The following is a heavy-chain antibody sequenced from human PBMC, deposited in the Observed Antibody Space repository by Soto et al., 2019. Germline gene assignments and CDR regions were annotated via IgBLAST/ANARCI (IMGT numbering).Heavy chain of an antibody. Sequence: GASVKVSCKASGYTFTMYAISWVRQAPGQGLEWMGWISAYNGNTNYAQKFQGRVTMTTDTSTSTAYMEVRSLRSDDTAMYYCARSPAATGTSWFDPWGQGTLVTVS. CDR2: ISAYNGNT. V-gene: IGHV1-18*04. CDR1: GYTFTMYA. CDR3: ARSPAATGTSWFDP. D-gene: IGHD6-13*01. J-gene: IGHJ5*02.